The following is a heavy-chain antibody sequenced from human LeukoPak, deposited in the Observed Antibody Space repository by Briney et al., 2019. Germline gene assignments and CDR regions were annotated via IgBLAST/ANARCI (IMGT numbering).Heavy chain of an antibody. CDR2: IMPIFGAT. CDR3: ARSVVDTATFDY. D-gene: IGHD5-18*01. V-gene: IGHV1-69*01. Sequence: VXCXAXXGTXSXYAISWLRQAPGQGPEWMGGIMPIFGATDYAPKFQDRVTITADESTSTAYMELGSLRYEDTAVYYCARSVVDTATFDYWGQGTLVTVSS. J-gene: IGHJ4*02. CDR1: XGTXSXYA.